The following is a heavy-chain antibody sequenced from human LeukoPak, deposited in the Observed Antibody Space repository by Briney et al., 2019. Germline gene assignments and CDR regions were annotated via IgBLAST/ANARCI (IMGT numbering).Heavy chain of an antibody. CDR3: ARRSEVATIIDY. V-gene: IGHV4-39*01. D-gene: IGHD5-12*01. CDR2: IYYSGST. J-gene: IGHJ4*02. Sequence: SETLSLTCTVSGGSISSSSDYWGWIRQPPGKGLEWIGSIYYSGSTYYNPSLKSRVTISVDTSKNQFSLKLSSVTAADTAVYYCARRSEVATIIDYWGQGTLVTVSS. CDR1: GGSISSSSDY.